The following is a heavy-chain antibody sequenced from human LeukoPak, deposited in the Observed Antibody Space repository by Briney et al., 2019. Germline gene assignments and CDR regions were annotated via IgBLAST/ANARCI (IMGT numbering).Heavy chain of an antibody. CDR1: GFTFSNYG. D-gene: IGHD2-15*01. Sequence: PGGSLRLSCAASGFTFSNYGIHWVRRAPGKGLEWVAVISYDGSNKYYADSVKGRFTISRDNSKNTLYLQMNSPRAEDTAVYYCAKELPSGCSGGTCYSNYYYGMDVWGQGTTVTVSS. V-gene: IGHV3-30*18. J-gene: IGHJ6*02. CDR2: ISYDGSNK. CDR3: AKELPSGCSGGTCYSNYYYGMDV.